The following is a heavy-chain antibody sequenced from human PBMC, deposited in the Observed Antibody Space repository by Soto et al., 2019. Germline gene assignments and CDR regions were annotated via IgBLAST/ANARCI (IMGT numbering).Heavy chain of an antibody. CDR2: ISGSGGSA. Sequence: EVQLLESGGGLVKRGGSLRLSCAASGFTFSSYAMSWVRQAPGRGLEWVSAISGSGGSAYYADSVKGRFTISRDNSKNTLYLQMNSLRAEDTAVYYCSVTFVYYYYGMDVWGQGTTVTVSS. CDR3: SVTFVYYYYGMDV. J-gene: IGHJ6*02. D-gene: IGHD3-16*02. V-gene: IGHV3-23*01. CDR1: GFTFSSYA.